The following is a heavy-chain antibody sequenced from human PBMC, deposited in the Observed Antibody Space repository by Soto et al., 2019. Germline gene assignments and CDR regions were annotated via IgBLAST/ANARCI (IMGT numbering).Heavy chain of an antibody. Sequence: SETLFLTCTGSGHSVSSGEYYWTWIRQPPGKGLEWVGHIYFSGRTNYIPSLESRVTISLDTSKNQFSLKLTSVTAADTAVYYCARVPIDTYMIYWSDPWGQGTLVTVSS. D-gene: IGHD3-16*01. V-gene: IGHV4-61*08. CDR2: IYFSGRT. J-gene: IGHJ5*02. CDR1: GHSVSSGEYY. CDR3: ARVPIDTYMIYWSDP.